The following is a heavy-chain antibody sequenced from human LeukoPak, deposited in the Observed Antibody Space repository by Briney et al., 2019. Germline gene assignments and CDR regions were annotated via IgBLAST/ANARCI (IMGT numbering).Heavy chain of an antibody. CDR3: AKDKPIYGTPIYFDY. CDR1: GFTFSSYA. V-gene: IGHV3-23*01. J-gene: IGHJ4*02. Sequence: GGFLRLSCAASGFTFSSYAMRWVRQAPGKGLEWVSAISGSGGSTYYADSVKGRFTISRDNSKNTLYLQMNSLRAEDTAVYYCAKDKPIYGTPIYFDYWGQGTLVTVSS. D-gene: IGHD2/OR15-2a*01. CDR2: ISGSGGST.